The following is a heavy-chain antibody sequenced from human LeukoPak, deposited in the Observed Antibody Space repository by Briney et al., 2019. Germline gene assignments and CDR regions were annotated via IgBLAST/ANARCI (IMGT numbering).Heavy chain of an antibody. CDR2: ISGSGSST. D-gene: IGHD1-26*01. J-gene: IGHJ4*02. Sequence: PRGSLRLSCAASGFTFSSYAMSWVRQGPGKGLEWVSSISGSGSSTYYADSVKGRFTISRDNSKNTLYLQMNSLRAEDTAVYHCALRPSGNWGQGTLVIVSS. CDR3: ALRPSGN. CDR1: GFTFSSYA. V-gene: IGHV3-23*01.